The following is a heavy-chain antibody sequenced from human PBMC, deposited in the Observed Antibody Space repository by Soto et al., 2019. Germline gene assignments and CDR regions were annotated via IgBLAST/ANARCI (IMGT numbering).Heavy chain of an antibody. J-gene: IGHJ4*02. CDR3: ARGSAFIGLDY. CDR1: GFTVSKNY. CDR2: IYSDDRA. Sequence: GGSLRPSCAASGFTVSKNYMTWVRQAPGKGLEWVSIIYSDDRADYEDSVKGRFTISRDNTKDSLYLQMNSLRAEDTAIYYCARGSAFIGLDYWGQGTPVTVSS. V-gene: IGHV3-66*01. D-gene: IGHD1-26*01.